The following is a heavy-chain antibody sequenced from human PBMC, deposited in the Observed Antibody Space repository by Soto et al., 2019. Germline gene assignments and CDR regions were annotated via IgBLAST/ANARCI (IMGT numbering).Heavy chain of an antibody. CDR1: GGSISSSNW. V-gene: IGHV4-4*02. Sequence: PSETLSLTCAVSGGSISSSNWWSWVRQPPGKGLEWIGEIYHSGSTNYNPSLRSRVTISVDKSKNQFSLKLSSVTAAGTAVYYCARFTIFGTYYGMDVWGQGTTVTVSS. CDR3: ARFTIFGTYYGMDV. CDR2: IYHSGST. D-gene: IGHD3-3*01. J-gene: IGHJ6*02.